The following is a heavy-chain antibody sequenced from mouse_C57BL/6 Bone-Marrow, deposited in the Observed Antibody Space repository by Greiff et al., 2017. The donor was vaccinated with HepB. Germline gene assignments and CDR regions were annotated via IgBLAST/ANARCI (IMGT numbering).Heavy chain of an antibody. Sequence: QVQLKQSGPELVKPGASVKISCKASGYAFSSSWMNWVKQRPGKGLEWIGRIYPGDGDTNYNGKFKGKATLTADKSSSTAYMQLSSLTSEDSAVYFCARGGKLAFAYWGQGTLVTVSA. CDR2: IYPGDGDT. D-gene: IGHD4-1*01. J-gene: IGHJ3*01. V-gene: IGHV1-82*01. CDR3: ARGGKLAFAY. CDR1: GYAFSSSW.